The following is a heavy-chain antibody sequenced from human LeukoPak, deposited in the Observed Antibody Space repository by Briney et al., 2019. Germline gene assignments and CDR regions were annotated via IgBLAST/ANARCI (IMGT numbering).Heavy chain of an antibody. D-gene: IGHD5-12*01. J-gene: IGHJ6*03. Sequence: PGGSLRLSCAASGFTFSSYEMNWVRQAPGKGLEWVSYISSSGSTIYYADSVKGRFTISRDNAKNSLYLQMNSLRAEDTAVYYCAREVDSGYYYMDVWGKGTTGTVSS. CDR2: ISSSGSTI. V-gene: IGHV3-48*03. CDR3: AREVDSGYYYMDV. CDR1: GFTFSSYE.